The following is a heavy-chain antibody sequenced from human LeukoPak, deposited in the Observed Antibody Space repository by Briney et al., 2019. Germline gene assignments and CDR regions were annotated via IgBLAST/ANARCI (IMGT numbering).Heavy chain of an antibody. V-gene: IGHV3-30*18. J-gene: IGHJ4*02. CDR2: ISYDGSNK. D-gene: IGHD2-15*01. Sequence: GGSLRLSCAASGFTFSSYGMHWVRQAPGKGLEWVAVISYDGSNKYYADSVKGRFTISRDNSKNTLYLQMNSLRAEDTAVYYCAKGVGYCSGGSCRDYWGQGTLVTVSS. CDR3: AKGVGYCSGGSCRDY. CDR1: GFTFSSYG.